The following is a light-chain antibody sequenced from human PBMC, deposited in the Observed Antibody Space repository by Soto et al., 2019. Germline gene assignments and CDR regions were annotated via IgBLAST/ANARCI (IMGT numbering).Light chain of an antibody. Sequence: MTQSPSSLSVSPGERATLSCRASQSVSSNLAWYQQKPGQAPRLLIYGASTRATGVPARFSGSGSGTEFTLTISSLQSEDFAVYYCQQYNNWPPITFGQGTRLEIK. CDR3: QQYNNWPPIT. V-gene: IGKV3-15*01. CDR2: GAS. CDR1: QSVSSN. J-gene: IGKJ5*01.